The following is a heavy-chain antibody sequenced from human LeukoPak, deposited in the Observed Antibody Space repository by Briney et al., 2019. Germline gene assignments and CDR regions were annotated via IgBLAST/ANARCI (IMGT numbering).Heavy chain of an antibody. V-gene: IGHV3-23*01. CDR3: AKDRSSSWYFDY. D-gene: IGHD6-13*01. J-gene: IGHJ4*02. CDR1: GLTFSSYA. Sequence: GGSLRLSCAASGLTFSSYAMSWVRQAPGKGLEWVAAISGSGDNTYYADSVKGRFTISRDNSRNTLYLQMNSLRGEDTAVYYCAKDRSSSWYFDYWGQGTLVTVSS. CDR2: ISGSGDNT.